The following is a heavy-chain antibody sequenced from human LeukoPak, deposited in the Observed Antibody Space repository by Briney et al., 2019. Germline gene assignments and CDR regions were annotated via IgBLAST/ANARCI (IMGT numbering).Heavy chain of an antibody. CDR1: GYTLTELS. J-gene: IGHJ3*02. Sequence: GASVKVSCKVYGYTLTELSMHWVRQAPGKGLEWMGGFDPEDGETIYAQKFQGRVTMTEDTSTDTAYMELSSLRSEDTAVYYCATAPPLYYYGSGSYRGFDIWGQGTMVTVSS. D-gene: IGHD3-10*01. CDR2: FDPEDGET. V-gene: IGHV1-24*01. CDR3: ATAPPLYYYGSGSYRGFDI.